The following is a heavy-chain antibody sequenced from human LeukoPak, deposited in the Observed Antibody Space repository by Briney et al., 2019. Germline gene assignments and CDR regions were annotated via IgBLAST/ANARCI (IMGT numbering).Heavy chain of an antibody. Sequence: GGSLRLSCAASGFTFSSYSMNWVRQAPGKGLEWVSYISSSSSTIYYADSVKGRFTISRDNAKNSLYLQMNSLRAEDTAVYYCARGDHVYYDSSGYIDYWGQGTLVTVSS. CDR2: ISSSSSTI. J-gene: IGHJ4*02. CDR3: ARGDHVYYDSSGYIDY. CDR1: GFTFSSYS. V-gene: IGHV3-48*04. D-gene: IGHD3-22*01.